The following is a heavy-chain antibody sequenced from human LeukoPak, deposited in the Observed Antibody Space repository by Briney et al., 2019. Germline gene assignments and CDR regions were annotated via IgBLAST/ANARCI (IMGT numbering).Heavy chain of an antibody. D-gene: IGHD4-17*01. CDR3: ARAPLYGDYIIDY. CDR2: IYYSGST. CDR1: GGSISSSSYY. V-gene: IGHV4-39*01. J-gene: IGHJ4*02. Sequence: PSETLSLTCTVSGGSISSSSYYWGWIRQPPGKGLEWIGSIYYSGSTYYNPSLKRRVTISVDTSKNQFSLKLSSVTAADTAVYYCARAPLYGDYIIDYWGQGTLVTVSS.